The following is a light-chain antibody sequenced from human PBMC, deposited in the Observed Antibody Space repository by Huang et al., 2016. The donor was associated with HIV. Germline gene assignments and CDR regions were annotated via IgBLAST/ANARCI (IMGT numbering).Light chain of an antibody. CDR3: QQSYSTPRMYT. CDR1: QSISIY. V-gene: IGKV1-39*01. CDR2: STS. J-gene: IGKJ2*01. Sequence: IQMTQSPSSLSASVGDRVTISCRASQSISIYLNWYHQRPVRAPKLLIYSTSNLQSGVPSRFSGSGSGTNFTLTISSLQPEDFATYYCQQSYSTPRMYTFGQGTKLEIK.